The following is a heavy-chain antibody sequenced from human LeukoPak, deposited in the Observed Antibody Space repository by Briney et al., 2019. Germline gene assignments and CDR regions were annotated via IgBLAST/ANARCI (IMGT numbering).Heavy chain of an antibody. V-gene: IGHV4-39*01. CDR2: IYYNGNT. Sequence: SQTLSLTCTVSGGSISSSDYYWGWIRQPPGERLEWIGTIYYNGNTYYNPSLQSRVIISVDTSKNQFSLKLTSVTAPDTAVYYCARTVGTHRFDYWGQGILVTVSS. CDR3: ARTVGTHRFDY. CDR1: GGSISSSDYY. J-gene: IGHJ4*02. D-gene: IGHD4-23*01.